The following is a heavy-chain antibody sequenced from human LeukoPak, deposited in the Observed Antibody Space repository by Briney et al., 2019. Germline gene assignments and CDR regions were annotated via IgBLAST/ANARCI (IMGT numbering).Heavy chain of an antibody. D-gene: IGHD3-3*01. CDR3: ASLRYYDFWIDY. CDR1: GGSLSNYY. Sequence: SETLSLTCTVSGGSLSNYYWSWIRQPPGKGLEWIGYIYHSGSTNYNPSLKSRVTISVDTSKNQFSLKLSSVTAADTAVYYCASLRYYDFWIDYWGQGTLVTVSS. J-gene: IGHJ4*02. CDR2: IYHSGST. V-gene: IGHV4-59*08.